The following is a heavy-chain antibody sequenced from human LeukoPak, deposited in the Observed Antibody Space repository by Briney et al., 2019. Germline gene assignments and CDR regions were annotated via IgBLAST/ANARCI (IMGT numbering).Heavy chain of an antibody. J-gene: IGHJ6*03. CDR2: IYTSGST. CDR1: GGSISSYY. Sequence: SETLSLTCTVSGGSISSYYWSWIRQPAGKGLEWIGRIYTSGSTNYNPSLKSRVTMSVDTSKNQFSLKLSSVTAADTAVYYCAREPYGSIYYYMDVWGKGTTVTVSS. D-gene: IGHD3-10*01. V-gene: IGHV4-4*07. CDR3: AREPYGSIYYYMDV.